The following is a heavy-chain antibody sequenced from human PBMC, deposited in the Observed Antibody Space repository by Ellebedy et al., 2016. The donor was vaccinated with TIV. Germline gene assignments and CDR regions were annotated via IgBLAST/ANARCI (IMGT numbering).Heavy chain of an antibody. V-gene: IGHV3-48*02. CDR2: ISSSSSTM. J-gene: IGHJ3*02. CDR1: GFTFSSYS. D-gene: IGHD1-1*01. Sequence: PGGSLRLSCAASGFTFSSYSLNWVRKAPGTGLEWVSYISSSSSTMYYADSVKGRFTISRDNAKSSLFLQMNSLRDEDTAVYYCARVGVLERRGAFDIWGQGTMVTVSS. CDR3: ARVGVLERRGAFDI.